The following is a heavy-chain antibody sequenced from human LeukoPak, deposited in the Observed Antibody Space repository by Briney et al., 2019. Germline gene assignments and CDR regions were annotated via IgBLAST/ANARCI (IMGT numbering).Heavy chain of an antibody. Sequence: ASVKVSCKASGYTFTSYGISWVRQAPGQGLEWMGWINPNSGGTNYAQKFQGRVTMTRDTSISTAYMELSRLRSDDTAVYYCAREYFSRPSVQWLENYYYYYMDVWGKGTTVTVSS. D-gene: IGHD6-19*01. V-gene: IGHV1-2*02. CDR3: AREYFSRPSVQWLENYYYYYMDV. J-gene: IGHJ6*03. CDR1: GYTFTSYG. CDR2: INPNSGGT.